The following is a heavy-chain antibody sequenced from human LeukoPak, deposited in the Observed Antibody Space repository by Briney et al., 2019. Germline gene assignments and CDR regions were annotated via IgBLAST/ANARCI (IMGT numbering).Heavy chain of an antibody. V-gene: IGHV3-30*18. J-gene: IGHJ4*02. D-gene: IGHD3-9*01. Sequence: GGSLRLSCAASGFTFSSYGMHWVRQAPGKGLEWVAVISYDGSNKYYADSVKGRFTISRDNSKNTLYLQMNSLRAEDTAVYYCANAGPYYDILTGYYSDFDYWGQGTLVTVSS. CDR1: GFTFSSYG. CDR2: ISYDGSNK. CDR3: ANAGPYYDILTGYYSDFDY.